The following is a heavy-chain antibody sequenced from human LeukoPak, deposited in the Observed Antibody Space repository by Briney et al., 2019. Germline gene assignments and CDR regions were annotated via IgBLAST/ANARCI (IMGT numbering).Heavy chain of an antibody. Sequence: XXWINAGNGNTKYSQKFQGRVTITRDTSASTAYMELSSLRSEDTAVYYCAREGCSGGSCYSDYWGQGTLVTVSS. D-gene: IGHD2-15*01. CDR3: AREGCSGGSCYSDY. CDR2: INAGNGNT. J-gene: IGHJ4*02. V-gene: IGHV1-3*01.